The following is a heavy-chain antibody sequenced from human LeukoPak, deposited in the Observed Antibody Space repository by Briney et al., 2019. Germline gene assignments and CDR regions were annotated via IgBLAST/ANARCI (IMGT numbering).Heavy chain of an antibody. V-gene: IGHV5-51*01. CDR1: GYSFTSYW. CDR2: IYPGDSDT. D-gene: IGHD3-22*01. CDR3: ARVRYYYDSSGSEYYFDY. Sequence: GESLKISRKGSGYSFTSYWIGWVRQMPGKGLEWMGIIYPGDSDTRYSPSFQGQVTISADKSISTAYLQWSSLKASDTAMYYCARVRYYYDSSGSEYYFDYWGQGTLVTVSS. J-gene: IGHJ4*02.